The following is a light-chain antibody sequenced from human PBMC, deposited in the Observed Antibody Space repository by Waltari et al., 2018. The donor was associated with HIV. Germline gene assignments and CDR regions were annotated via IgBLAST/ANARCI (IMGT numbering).Light chain of an antibody. CDR1: SSNIGAGYD. Sequence: QSVLTQPPSVSGAPGQRVTISCTGSSSNIGAGYDVHWYQQLPGTAPKLLIYGNSNRPSGVPDRVSGSKSGTSASLAITGLQAEDEADYYCQSYDSTGVFGGGTKLTVL. CDR2: GNS. CDR3: QSYDSTGV. J-gene: IGLJ3*02. V-gene: IGLV1-40*01.